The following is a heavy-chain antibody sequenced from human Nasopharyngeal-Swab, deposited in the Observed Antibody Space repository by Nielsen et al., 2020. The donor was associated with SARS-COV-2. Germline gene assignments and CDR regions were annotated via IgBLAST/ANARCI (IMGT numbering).Heavy chain of an antibody. CDR1: GFTFRSYA. CDR2: ISGGGGST. V-gene: IGHV3-23*01. CDR3: ARDGLDYDFWSAYFMDV. J-gene: IGHJ6*02. D-gene: IGHD3-3*01. Sequence: GGSLRLSCAASGFTFRSYAMGWVRQAPGKGLEWVSGISGGGGSTYYADSVKGRLTISRDNAKNSLYLQMNSLRAEDTAVYYCARDGLDYDFWSAYFMDVWGQGTTVTVSS.